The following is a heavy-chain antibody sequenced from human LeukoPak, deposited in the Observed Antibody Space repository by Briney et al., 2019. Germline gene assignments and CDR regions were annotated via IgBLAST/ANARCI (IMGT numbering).Heavy chain of an antibody. CDR3: ARGLHFSDFWGGLNWFDP. CDR2: IKHSGST. V-gene: IGHV4-34*01. D-gene: IGHD3-3*01. J-gene: IGHJ5*02. Sequence: SETLSLTCAVYGGSFSGYYWSWIRQPPGKGLEWIGEIKHSGSTNYNPSLKSRVTISVDTSKNQFSLKLSSVAAADTAVYYCARGLHFSDFWGGLNWFDPWGQGTLVTVSS. CDR1: GGSFSGYY.